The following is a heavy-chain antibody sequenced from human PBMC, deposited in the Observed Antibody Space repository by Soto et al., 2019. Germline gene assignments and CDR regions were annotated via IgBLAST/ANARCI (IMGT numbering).Heavy chain of an antibody. V-gene: IGHV1-69*13. CDR2: IIPIFGTA. J-gene: IGHJ6*02. D-gene: IGHD6-13*01. CDR3: ARAPWQLVESRYYYYGMDV. Sequence: GASVKVSCKASGGTFSSYAISWVRQAPGQGLEWMGGIIPIFGTANYAQKFQGRVTITADESTSTAYMELSSLRSEDTAVYYCARAPWQLVESRYYYYGMDVWGQGTTVTVSS. CDR1: GGTFSSYA.